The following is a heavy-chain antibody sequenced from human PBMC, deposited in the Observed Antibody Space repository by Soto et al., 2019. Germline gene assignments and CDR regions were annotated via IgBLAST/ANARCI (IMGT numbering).Heavy chain of an antibody. CDR1: WYTVSRSIAA. D-gene: IGHD3-16*01. Sequence: TLSLTCEISWYTVSRSIAAWNLITKSPSRGLEWMGRTYYSAKWIHEYTVSMESRITINPDKSKNQFSLHIYSVTPEDTAVYYCAGVVWFRGMDFWGQGTPVTVSS. J-gene: IGHJ6*02. CDR3: AGVVWFRGMDF. V-gene: IGHV6-1*01. CDR2: TYYSAKWIH.